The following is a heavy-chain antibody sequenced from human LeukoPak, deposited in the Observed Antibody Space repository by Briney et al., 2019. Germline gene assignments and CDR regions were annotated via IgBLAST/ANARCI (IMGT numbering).Heavy chain of an antibody. V-gene: IGHV4-59*12. CDR1: GGSISSYY. D-gene: IGHD3-10*01. J-gene: IGHJ4*02. CDR3: ARAYYGSGSYYWPFDY. Sequence: SETLSLTCTVSGGSISSYYWSWIRQPPGKGLEWIGYIYHSGSTYYNPSLKSRVTISVDRSKNQFSLKLSSVTAADTAVYYCARAYYGSGSYYWPFDYWGQGTLVTVSS. CDR2: IYHSGST.